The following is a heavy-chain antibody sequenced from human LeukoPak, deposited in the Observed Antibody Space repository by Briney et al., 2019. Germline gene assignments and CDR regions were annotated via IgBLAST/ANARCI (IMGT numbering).Heavy chain of an antibody. CDR2: IWYDGHNK. Sequence: GGSLRLPCVASGFSFCKYVMHWVRQAPGKRLQWLAIIWYDGHNKYYPDSVKGRFTISRDNSKNTLFLEMNDLKGEGTAVYFCAREWGVIAVAGGPGYWGQGTLVTVS. CDR1: GFSFCKYV. V-gene: IGHV3-33*01. J-gene: IGHJ4*02. D-gene: IGHD2-21*01. CDR3: AREWGVIAVAGGPGY.